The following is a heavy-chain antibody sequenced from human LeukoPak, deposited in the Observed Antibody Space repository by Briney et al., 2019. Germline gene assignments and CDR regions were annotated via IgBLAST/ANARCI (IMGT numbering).Heavy chain of an antibody. CDR1: GFTFDDYA. J-gene: IGHJ4*02. Sequence: GGSLRLSCAASGFTFDDYAMHWVRQAPGKGLEWVSGISWNSGSIGYADSVKGRFTISRDNAKNSLYLQMNSLRAEDTALYYCAKDGTPLGSPIYYFDYWGQGTLVTVSS. CDR2: ISWNSGSI. CDR3: AKDGTPLGSPIYYFDY. D-gene: IGHD3-10*01. V-gene: IGHV3-9*01.